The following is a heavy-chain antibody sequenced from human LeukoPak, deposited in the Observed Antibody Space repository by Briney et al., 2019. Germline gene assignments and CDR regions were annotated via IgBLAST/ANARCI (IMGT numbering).Heavy chain of an antibody. Sequence: GGSLRLSCAASGFTFSSYSMNWVRQAPGKGLEWVAVIYYDGINKYYADSVKGRFTISRDNSKNTLYLQMNSLRAEDTAVYYCAKVFQRFTYYYGMDVWGQGTTVTVSS. V-gene: IGHV3-30*18. CDR3: AKVFQRFTYYYGMDV. CDR1: GFTFSSYS. J-gene: IGHJ6*02. D-gene: IGHD2-21*01. CDR2: IYYDGINK.